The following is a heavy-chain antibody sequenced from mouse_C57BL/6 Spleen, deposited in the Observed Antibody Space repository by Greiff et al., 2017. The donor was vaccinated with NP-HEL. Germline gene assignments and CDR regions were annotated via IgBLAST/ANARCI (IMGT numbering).Heavy chain of an antibody. D-gene: IGHD3-2*02. CDR3: ARQLRLPGGFAY. CDR1: GFTFSSYG. CDR2: ISSGGSYT. J-gene: IGHJ3*01. V-gene: IGHV5-6*01. Sequence: EVMLVESGGDLVKPGGSLKLSCAASGFTFSSYGMSWVRQTPDKRLEWVATISSGGSYTYYPDSVKGRFTISRDNAKNTLYLQMSSLKSEDTAMYYCARQLRLPGGFAYWGQGTLVTVSA.